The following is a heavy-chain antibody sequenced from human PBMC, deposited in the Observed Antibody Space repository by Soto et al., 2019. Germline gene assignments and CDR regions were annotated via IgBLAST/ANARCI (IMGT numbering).Heavy chain of an antibody. CDR1: GFTFSSYA. CDR2: ISGSGGST. CDR3: AKDPLHVDIVATIPYYYYYYGMDV. V-gene: IGHV3-23*01. Sequence: GGSLRLSCAASGFTFSSYAMSWVRQAPGKGLEWVSAISGSGGSTYYADSVKGRFTISRDNSKNTLYLQMNSLRAEDTAVYYCAKDPLHVDIVATIPYYYYYYGMDVWGQGTTVTVSS. D-gene: IGHD5-12*01. J-gene: IGHJ6*02.